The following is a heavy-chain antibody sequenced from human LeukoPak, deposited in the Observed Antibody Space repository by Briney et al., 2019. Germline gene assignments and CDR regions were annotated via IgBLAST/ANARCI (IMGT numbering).Heavy chain of an antibody. CDR2: IYYSGST. J-gene: IGHJ4*02. Sequence: PSETLSLTCAVYGGSFSGYYWSWIRQPPGKGLEWIANIYYSGSTYYNPSLKSRVTISVDTSKNQFSLKLSSVTAADTAVYYCAKYSGSYFDYWGQGTLVTVSS. V-gene: IGHV4-34*01. CDR3: AKYSGSYFDY. CDR1: GGSFSGYY. D-gene: IGHD1-26*01.